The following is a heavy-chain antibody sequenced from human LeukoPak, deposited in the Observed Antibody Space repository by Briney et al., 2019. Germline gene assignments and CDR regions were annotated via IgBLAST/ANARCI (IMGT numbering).Heavy chain of an antibody. CDR3: ARCSSLGTFDY. CDR1: GGAFSGYY. V-gene: IGHV4-34*01. D-gene: IGHD3-16*01. J-gene: IGHJ4*02. Sequence: SETPFLTCAVYGGAFSGYYLSWIRQPPREGPGWIGEINHSGSTNYNPSLKSRVTISVDTSKNQFSLKLSSVTAADTAVYYCARCSSLGTFDYWGQGTLVTVSS. CDR2: INHSGST.